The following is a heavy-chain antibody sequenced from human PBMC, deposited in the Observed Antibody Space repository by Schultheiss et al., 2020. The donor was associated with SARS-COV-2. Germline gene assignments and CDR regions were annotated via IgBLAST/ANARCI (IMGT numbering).Heavy chain of an antibody. CDR2: ISYDGSNK. Sequence: GGSLRLSCAASGFTFSSYAMHWVRQAPGKGLEWVAVISYDGSNKYYADSVKGRFTISRDNSKNSLYLQMNSLRAEDTAVYYCARGIAVAGTLDYWGQGTLVTVSS. D-gene: IGHD6-19*01. CDR1: GFTFSSYA. CDR3: ARGIAVAGTLDY. J-gene: IGHJ4*02. V-gene: IGHV3-30*04.